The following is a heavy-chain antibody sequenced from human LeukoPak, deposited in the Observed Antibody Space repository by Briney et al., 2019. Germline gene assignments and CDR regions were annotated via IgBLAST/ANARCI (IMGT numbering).Heavy chain of an antibody. CDR2: IYYSGST. CDR3: AGMGIEMATTYYFDY. J-gene: IGHJ4*02. CDR1: GGSISSSSYY. V-gene: IGHV4-39*07. Sequence: SETLSLTCTVSGGSISSSSYYWGWIRQPPGTGLEWIGSIYYSGSTYYNPSLKSRVTISVDTSKNQFSLKLSSVTAADTAVYYCAGMGIEMATTYYFDYWGQGTLVTVSS. D-gene: IGHD5-24*01.